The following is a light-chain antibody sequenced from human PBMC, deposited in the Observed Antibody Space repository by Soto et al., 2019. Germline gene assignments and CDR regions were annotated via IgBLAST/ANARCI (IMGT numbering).Light chain of an antibody. CDR1: QSVGSY. J-gene: IGKJ3*01. Sequence: VLTQSPANLSLSPGESAAFSCRASQSVGSYLAWLQQVPGQAPRLLIYDATNRANGIPAKFRGSGSGTDFTLTISSLEPEDFALYFCLQRASWPHTFGPGTKVEIK. CDR2: DAT. V-gene: IGKV3-11*01. CDR3: LQRASWPHT.